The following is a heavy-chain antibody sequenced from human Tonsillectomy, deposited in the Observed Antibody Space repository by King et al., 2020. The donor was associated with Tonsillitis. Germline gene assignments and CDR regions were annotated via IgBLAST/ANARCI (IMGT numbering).Heavy chain of an antibody. CDR2: ISFSGST. CDR3: ARHIWGGVVNWFDP. CDR1: GGSFSSGSFY. J-gene: IGHJ5*02. Sequence: LQLQESGPGLVKPSEALSLTCTVSGGSFSSGSFYWGWIRQPPGKGLEWIVTISFSGSTDYNPSLKSRVTISIDTSENQFSLTLSSVTAADTAVYYCARHIWGGVVNWFDPWGQGTLVTVSS. D-gene: IGHD3-16*01. V-gene: IGHV4-39*01.